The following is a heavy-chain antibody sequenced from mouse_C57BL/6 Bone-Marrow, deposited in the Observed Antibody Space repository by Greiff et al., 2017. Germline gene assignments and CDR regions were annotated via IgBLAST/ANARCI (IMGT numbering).Heavy chain of an antibody. CDR3: AMPLYAGDCAWFAY. V-gene: IGHV1-74*01. D-gene: IGHD2-13*01. Sequence: QVQLQQPGADLVKPGASVKVSCKASGYTFTSYWMHWVQQRPGQGLEWIGRIHPSDSDTNYTQKFKGKATLTVDKSSSTAYMQLSSLTSEDSAVSYCAMPLYAGDCAWFAYWGQGTLVTVSA. CDR1: GYTFTSYW. J-gene: IGHJ3*01. CDR2: IHPSDSDT.